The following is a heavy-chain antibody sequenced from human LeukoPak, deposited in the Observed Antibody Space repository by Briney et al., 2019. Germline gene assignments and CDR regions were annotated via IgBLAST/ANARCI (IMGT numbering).Heavy chain of an antibody. CDR3: ARGGIAVAGPYYYYGMDV. D-gene: IGHD6-19*01. CDR2: ISSSSSTI. V-gene: IGHV3-48*04. CDR1: GFTFSKSA. Sequence: GGSLRLSCAASGFTFSKSAMSWVRQAPGKGLEWVSYISSSSSTIYYADSVKGRFTISRDNAKNSLYLQMNSLRAEDTAVYYCARGGIAVAGPYYYYGMDVWGQGTTVTVSS. J-gene: IGHJ6*02.